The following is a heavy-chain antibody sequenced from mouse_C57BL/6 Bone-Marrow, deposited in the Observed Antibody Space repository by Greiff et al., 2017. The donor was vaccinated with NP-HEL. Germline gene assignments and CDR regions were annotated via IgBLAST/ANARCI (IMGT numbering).Heavy chain of an antibody. J-gene: IGHJ1*03. D-gene: IGHD1-1*01. V-gene: IGHV2-2*01. CDR1: GFSLTSYG. CDR3: ARQPFGSSYWYFDV. Sequence: VMLVESGPGLVQPSQSLSITCTVSGFSLTSYGVHWVRQSPGKGLEWLGVIWSGGSTDYNAAFISRLSISKDNSKSQVFFKMNSLQADDTAIYYCARQPFGSSYWYFDVWGTGTTVTVSS. CDR2: IWSGGST.